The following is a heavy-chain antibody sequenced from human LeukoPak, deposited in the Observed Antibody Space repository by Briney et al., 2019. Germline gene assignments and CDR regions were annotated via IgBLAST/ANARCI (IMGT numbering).Heavy chain of an antibody. CDR2: ISAYNGNT. D-gene: IGHD3-22*01. CDR3: ARWAYYYDSSGSQAPSHFDY. CDR1: GYTFTSYG. V-gene: IGHV1-18*01. Sequence: ASVKVSCKASGYTFTSYGISWVRQAPGQGLEWMGWISAYNGNTNYAQKLQGRVTMTTDTSTSTAYMELRSLRSDDTAVYYCARWAYYYDSSGSQAPSHFDYWGQGTLVTVSS. J-gene: IGHJ4*02.